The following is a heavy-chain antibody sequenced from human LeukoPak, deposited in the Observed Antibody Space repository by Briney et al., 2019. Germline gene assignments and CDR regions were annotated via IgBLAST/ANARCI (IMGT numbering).Heavy chain of an antibody. J-gene: IGHJ4*02. D-gene: IGHD5-18*01. Sequence: PGGSLRLSCAASGFTFSSYAMHWVRQAPGKGLECVAIIWNDGNTLYSLDSVKGRFTISRDHSKNTLYLEMNSLRAEDTAVYYCARDVWSRGNKSFDLWGQGTLVTVSS. CDR1: GFTFSSYA. CDR2: IWNDGNTL. CDR3: ARDVWSRGNKSFDL. V-gene: IGHV3-33*04.